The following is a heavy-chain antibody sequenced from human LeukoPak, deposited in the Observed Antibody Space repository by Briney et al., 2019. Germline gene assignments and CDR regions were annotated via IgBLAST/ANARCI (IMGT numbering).Heavy chain of an antibody. CDR1: GYTFTGYY. Sequence: GASVKVSCKASGYTFTGYYMHWVRQAPGQGLEWMGWINPNSGGTNYAQKFQGRVTMTRDTSISTAYMELSRLRSDDTAVYYCARSHGVYSGSYLDYWGQGTLVTVSS. D-gene: IGHD1-26*01. CDR3: ARSHGVYSGSYLDY. V-gene: IGHV1-2*02. CDR2: INPNSGGT. J-gene: IGHJ4*02.